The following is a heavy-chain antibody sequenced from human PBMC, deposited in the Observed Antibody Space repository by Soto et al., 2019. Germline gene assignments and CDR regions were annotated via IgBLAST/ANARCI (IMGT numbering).Heavy chain of an antibody. V-gene: IGHV4-59*08. CDR3: ARLGGYYQALDT. CDR1: GGSISSYY. CDR2: IYYSGTT. J-gene: IGHJ5*02. Sequence: ASETLSLTCTVSGGSISSYYWSWIRQPPGKGLEWIGYIYYSGTTRYNPSLKSRVTILVDTSKNQFSLKLSSVTAADTAVYYCARLGGYYQALDTWGQGALVTVSS. D-gene: IGHD3-22*01.